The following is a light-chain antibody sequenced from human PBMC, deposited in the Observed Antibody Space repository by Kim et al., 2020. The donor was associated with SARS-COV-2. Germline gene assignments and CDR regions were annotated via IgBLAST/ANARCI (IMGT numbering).Light chain of an antibody. CDR1: ALPKLY. J-gene: IGLJ3*02. CDR2: EDT. V-gene: IGLV3-25*03. Sequence: PGQPARITCSGDALPKLYAYWFQQKPGQAPVVLIYEDTERPSGIPERFSGSTSGTTVTLTISAVQAEDEADYYCQSADSSDTFWVFGGGTQLTVL. CDR3: QSADSSDTFWV.